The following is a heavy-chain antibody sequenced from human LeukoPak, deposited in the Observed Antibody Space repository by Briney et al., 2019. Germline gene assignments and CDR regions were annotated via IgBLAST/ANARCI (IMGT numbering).Heavy chain of an antibody. D-gene: IGHD6-19*01. V-gene: IGHV3-30*02. CDR2: IRYDGSNE. J-gene: IGHJ4*02. CDR1: GFIFSNNG. Sequence: GGSLRLSCAASGFIFSNNGMHWVRQAPGKGLEWVAFIRYDGSNEYYADSVKGRFTISRDNSKNTLYLQMNSLRAEDTAVYYCAKDADSGWSYFDHWGKGTLVTVSS. CDR3: AKDADSGWSYFDH.